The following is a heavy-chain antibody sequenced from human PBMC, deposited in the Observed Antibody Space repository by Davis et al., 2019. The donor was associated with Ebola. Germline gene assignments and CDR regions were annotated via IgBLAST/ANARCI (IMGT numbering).Heavy chain of an antibody. CDR3: ARDPYYYDSSGYYYPFDY. J-gene: IGHJ4*02. CDR1: GYTFTSYY. V-gene: IGHV1-46*01. Sequence: GESLKISCKGSGYTFTSYYMHWVRQAPGQGLEWMGIINPSGGSTSYAQKFQGRVTMTRDKSTSTVYMELSSLRSEDTAVYYCARDPYYYDSSGYYYPFDYWGQGTLVTVSS. D-gene: IGHD3-22*01. CDR2: INPSGGST.